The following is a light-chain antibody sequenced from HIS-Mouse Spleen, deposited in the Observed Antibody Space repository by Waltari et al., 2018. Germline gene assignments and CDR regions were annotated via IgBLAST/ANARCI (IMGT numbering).Light chain of an antibody. CDR2: AAS. J-gene: IGKJ1*01. V-gene: IGKV1-9*01. Sequence: DIQLTQSPSFLSASVGDRVTITCRASQGISSYLAWYQQKPGKAPKLLIYAASTLQSGVPSRLSGSGSGKEFTLTISSLQPEDFATYYCQQLNSYPPTFGQGTKVEIK. CDR3: QQLNSYPPT. CDR1: QGISSY.